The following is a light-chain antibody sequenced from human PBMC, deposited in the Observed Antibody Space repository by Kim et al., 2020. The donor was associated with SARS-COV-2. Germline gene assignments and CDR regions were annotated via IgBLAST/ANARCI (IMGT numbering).Light chain of an antibody. J-gene: IGLJ3*02. CDR1: NMGSKS. V-gene: IGLV3-21*04. Sequence: APGKTARITCGGNNMGSKSVHWYQQKPGQAPVLVIYYDSDRPSGIPELFSCSNSGNTATLTISRVEAGDEADYYCQVWDSSSDHRVFGGGTQLTVL. CDR3: QVWDSSSDHRV. CDR2: YDS.